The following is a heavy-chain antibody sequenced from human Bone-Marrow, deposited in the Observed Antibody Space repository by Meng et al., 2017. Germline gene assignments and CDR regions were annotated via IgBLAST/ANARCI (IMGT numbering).Heavy chain of an antibody. CDR3: AREPLSITMVRGLTKCYYYGMDD. V-gene: IGHV3-48*03. CDR2: ISSSGSTI. D-gene: IGHD3-10*01. Sequence: GESLKISCVASGFTFSSYEMNWVRQAPGKGLEWVSYISSSGSTIYYAASVKRRFTISSDNAKNSLYLQMNSLRDEDTAVYYCAREPLSITMVRGLTKCYYYGMDDWGQGTPVTVSS. J-gene: IGHJ6*02. CDR1: GFTFSSYE.